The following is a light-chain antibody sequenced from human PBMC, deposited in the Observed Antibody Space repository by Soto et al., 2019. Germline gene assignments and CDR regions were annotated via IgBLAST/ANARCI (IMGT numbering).Light chain of an antibody. J-gene: IGKJ4*01. V-gene: IGKV3-11*01. CDR1: QSVSSS. CDR3: QQRSNWPLT. CDR2: AAS. Sequence: EIVLTQSPATLSLSPGARATLSCRASQSVSSSLAWYQQKPGQAPMLLIYAASNRAIGIPARISGSGSGTDFTLTISSLEPEDFAVYYCQQRSNWPLTFGGGTKVEIK.